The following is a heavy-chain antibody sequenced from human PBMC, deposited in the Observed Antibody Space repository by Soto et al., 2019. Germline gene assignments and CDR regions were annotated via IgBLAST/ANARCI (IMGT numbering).Heavy chain of an antibody. CDR2: ISWNSGSI. V-gene: IGHV3-9*01. Sequence: EVQLVESGGGLGQPGRSLRLSCASSGFTFDDYAMHWVRQAPGKGLEWVSGISWNSGSIGYADSVKGRFTISRDNAKNSLYLQMNSLRAEDTALYYCAKAPSYSSSWQYFQHWGQGTLVTVSS. CDR1: GFTFDDYA. J-gene: IGHJ1*01. CDR3: AKAPSYSSSWQYFQH. D-gene: IGHD6-13*01.